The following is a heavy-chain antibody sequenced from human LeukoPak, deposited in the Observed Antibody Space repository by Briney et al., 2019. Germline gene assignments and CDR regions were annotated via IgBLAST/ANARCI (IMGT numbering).Heavy chain of an antibody. V-gene: IGHV5-51*01. CDR3: VRHVRYSSGYSFGH. CDR1: GFIFSNYC. J-gene: IGHJ4*02. CDR2: IYPGDSET. Sequence: GESLKISCEGSGFIFSNYCIGGVRQMPRKNLEWVAIIYPGDSETKYSPSFQGHITISADKSISTASLQWSRLKASDSAIYYCVRHVRYSSGYSFGHWGQGTLVTVSS. D-gene: IGHD5-18*01.